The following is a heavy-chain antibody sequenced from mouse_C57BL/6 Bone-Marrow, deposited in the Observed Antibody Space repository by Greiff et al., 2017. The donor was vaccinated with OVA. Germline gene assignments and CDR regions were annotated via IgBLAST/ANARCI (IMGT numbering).Heavy chain of an antibody. CDR3: ARALLRFDY. D-gene: IGHD1-1*01. Sequence: QVQLQQSGPELVKPGASVKISCKASGYTFTDYYINWVKQRPGQGLEWIGYINPSSGYTKYNQKFKDKATLTADKSSSTAYMQLSSLTYEDSAVYYCARALLRFDYWGRGTTLTVTS. V-gene: IGHV1-7*01. J-gene: IGHJ2*01. CDR2: INPSSGYT. CDR1: GYTFTDYY.